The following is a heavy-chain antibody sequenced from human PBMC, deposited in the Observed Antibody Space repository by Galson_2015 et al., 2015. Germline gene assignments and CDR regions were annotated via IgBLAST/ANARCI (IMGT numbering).Heavy chain of an antibody. CDR2: IYDNGGTT. CDR1: GVTFSGYA. D-gene: IGHD3-10*02. Sequence: SGAEVKKPGGSLRLSCAASGVTFSGYAMSWVRQAPGTGLEWVSTIYDNGGTTKYADSVKGRFAISRDNSKNMLYLQMNSLRAEDTAVYYCAKGLMFPSSADAFDIWGQGTKVTVSS. CDR3: AKGLMFPSSADAFDI. V-gene: IGHV3-23*01. J-gene: IGHJ3*02.